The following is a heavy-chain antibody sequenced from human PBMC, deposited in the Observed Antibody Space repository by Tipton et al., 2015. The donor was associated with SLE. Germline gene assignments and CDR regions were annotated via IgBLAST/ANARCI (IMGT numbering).Heavy chain of an antibody. J-gene: IGHJ4*02. CDR3: ARGDDYGGNMDY. CDR1: GYTFSRYG. CDR2: ISAYNGVT. Sequence: QSGAEVKKPGASVKVSCKASGYTFSRYGFSWVRQAPGQGLERMGWISAYNGVTKYAQNLQGRVTMTTDTSTTTANMELRSLRSDDTAVYYCARGDDYGGNMDYWGQGTLVAVSS. V-gene: IGHV1-18*01. D-gene: IGHD4-23*01.